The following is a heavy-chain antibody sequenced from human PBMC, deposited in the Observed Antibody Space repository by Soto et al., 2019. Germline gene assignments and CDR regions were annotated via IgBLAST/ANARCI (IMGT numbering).Heavy chain of an antibody. Sequence: QVQLVQSGAEVKKPGASVKVSCKVSGYTFTIYGISWVRQAPGQGLEWMGWISGYNGNTDYAQNLQDRVTLTTDASTSSVYMELRSLRSDDTAVYYCARVDYYDSSGYYGYWGQGTLITVSS. CDR1: GYTFTIYG. CDR2: ISGYNGNT. D-gene: IGHD3-22*01. V-gene: IGHV1-18*04. J-gene: IGHJ4*02. CDR3: ARVDYYDSSGYYGY.